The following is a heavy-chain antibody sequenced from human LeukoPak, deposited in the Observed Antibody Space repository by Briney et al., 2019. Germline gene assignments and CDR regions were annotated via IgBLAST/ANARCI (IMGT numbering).Heavy chain of an antibody. D-gene: IGHD5-12*01. CDR3: AKGAYDYIEIGYFDS. J-gene: IGHJ4*02. CDR2: LIGSSGST. V-gene: IGHV3-23*01. Sequence: GGSLRLSCAASGFTSTKYAMNWVRQVPRKGLEWVSVLIGSSGSTDYADSVKGRFTISRDNSKNTVFLQMNSLRAEDTAVYYCAKGAYDYIEIGYFDSWGQGTLVTVSS. CDR1: GFTSTKYA.